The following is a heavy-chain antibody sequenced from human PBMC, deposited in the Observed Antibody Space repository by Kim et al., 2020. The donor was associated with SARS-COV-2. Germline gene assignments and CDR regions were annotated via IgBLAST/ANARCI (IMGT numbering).Heavy chain of an antibody. D-gene: IGHD3-9*01. J-gene: IGHJ4*02. CDR3: AHRLHDILGY. CDR2: DK. V-gene: IGHV2-5*01. Sequence: DKRYSPSLKSRLTITKDTSKNQVVLTMTNMDPVDTATYYCAHRLHDILGYWGQGTLVTVSS.